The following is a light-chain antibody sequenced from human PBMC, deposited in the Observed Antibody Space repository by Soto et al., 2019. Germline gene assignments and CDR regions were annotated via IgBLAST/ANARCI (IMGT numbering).Light chain of an antibody. Sequence: DIQLTQSPSTLSASIGDRVTITCRASQSIDGWLAWYQQKPGEAPKLLIYKSSTSQPGVPSRVSGSGSGTDVTLTISTLQPGDFATYYCQHYTISGCTFGQGTKLEIK. CDR2: KSS. CDR1: QSIDGW. CDR3: QHYTISGCT. J-gene: IGKJ2*02. V-gene: IGKV1-5*03.